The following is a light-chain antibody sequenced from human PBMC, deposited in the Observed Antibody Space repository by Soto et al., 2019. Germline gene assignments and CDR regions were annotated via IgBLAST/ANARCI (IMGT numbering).Light chain of an antibody. CDR1: QGISSA. CDR3: KHFNISPPIT. CDR2: DAS. J-gene: IGKJ5*01. V-gene: IGKV1-13*02. Sequence: AIQLTQSPSSLSASVGDRVTITCRASQGISSALAWYQQKPGKAPKLLIYDASSLESGVPSRFSGSGSGTDFTLTISTLQPEDFATYYGKHFNISPPITFAQGTRREIK.